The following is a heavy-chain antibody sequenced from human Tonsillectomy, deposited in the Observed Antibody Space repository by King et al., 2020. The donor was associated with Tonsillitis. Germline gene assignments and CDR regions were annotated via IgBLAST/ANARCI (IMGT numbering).Heavy chain of an antibody. CDR3: RSGGTNERSSFGF. D-gene: IGHD3-10*01. CDR1: GDSLTNGDSLSSTTYY. Sequence: QLQESGPGLVKPSETLSLSCVVSGDSLTNGDSLSSTTYYWGWVRQAPGKGLEWIGSLQYSTTTYSSPSLKGRVTISVDTSKSQFSLGLASVTAADTAFYYCRSGGTNERSSFGFWGRGTMVPVSS. CDR2: LQYSTTT. J-gene: IGHJ3*01. V-gene: IGHV4-39*07.